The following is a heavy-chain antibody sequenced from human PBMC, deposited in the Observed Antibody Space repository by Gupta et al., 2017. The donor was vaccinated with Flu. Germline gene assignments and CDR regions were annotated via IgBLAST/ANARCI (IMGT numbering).Heavy chain of an antibody. V-gene: IGHV3-23*01. D-gene: IGHD6-19*01. Sequence: WVRQAPGKGLEWVSAISGSGGSTYYADSVKGRFTISRDNSKNTLYLQMNSLRAEDTAVYYCAKEGSSGWYRSWGQGTLVTVSS. CDR2: ISGSGGST. CDR3: AKEGSSGWYRS. J-gene: IGHJ5*02.